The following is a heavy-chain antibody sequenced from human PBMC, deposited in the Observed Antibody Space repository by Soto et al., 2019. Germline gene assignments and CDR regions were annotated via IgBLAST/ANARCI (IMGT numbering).Heavy chain of an antibody. D-gene: IGHD1-26*01. CDR3: ARDPSHSYYTLFYYFDY. CDR2: ISGSGSNT. V-gene: IGHV3-23*01. CDR1: GFTFSTYA. J-gene: IGHJ4*02. Sequence: HPGGSLRLSCAASGFTFSTYAMSWVRQAPGKGLEWVSAISGSGSNTYYADSVKGRFTISRDDSKSTLYLQMNSLRAEDTAVYYCARDPSHSYYTLFYYFDYWGQGTLVTV.